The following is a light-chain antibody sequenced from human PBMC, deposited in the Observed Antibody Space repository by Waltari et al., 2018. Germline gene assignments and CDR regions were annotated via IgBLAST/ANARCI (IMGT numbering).Light chain of an antibody. Sequence: DIQMTQSPSFLSASVGDRVTITCRASQAISNYLAWYQQSPGKIPRLLIFSASTLQSGVPSRFSGGGSGTDFTLTITNFQPGDVATYYCQNYASAPLTFGPGTKVDIK. CDR3: QNYASAPLT. V-gene: IGKV1-27*01. J-gene: IGKJ3*01. CDR2: SAS. CDR1: QAISNY.